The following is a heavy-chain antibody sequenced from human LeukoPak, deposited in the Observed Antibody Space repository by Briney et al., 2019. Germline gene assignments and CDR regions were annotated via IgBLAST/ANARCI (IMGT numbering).Heavy chain of an antibody. CDR2: IYWDDDK. V-gene: IGHV2-5*02. Sequence: ESGPTLVKPTQTLTLTCTFSGFSLSTSGVGVGWIRQPPGKALEWLALIYWDDDKRYSPSLKSRLTITKDTSKNQVVLTMTNMDPVDTATYYCXHRFLYYGSGPQGGAFXXWGQXTMXT. CDR1: GFSLSTSGVG. J-gene: IGHJ3*02. D-gene: IGHD3-10*01. CDR3: XHRFLYYGSGPQGGAFXX.